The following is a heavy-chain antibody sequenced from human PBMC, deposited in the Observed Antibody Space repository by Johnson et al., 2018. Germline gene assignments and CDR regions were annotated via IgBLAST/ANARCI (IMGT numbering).Heavy chain of an antibody. CDR3: ASKIAVAGYYYYYGMDV. Sequence: QLVESGGGLVQPGGSLRLSCAASGFTFSSYWMHWVRQAPGKGLVWVSRINSDGSSASYADSGKGRFTISRDNAKHTLYLQMNSLRAEDTAVYYCASKIAVAGYYYYYGMDVWGQGTTVTVSS. CDR1: GFTFSSYW. CDR2: INSDGSSA. J-gene: IGHJ6*02. D-gene: IGHD6-19*01. V-gene: IGHV3-74*02.